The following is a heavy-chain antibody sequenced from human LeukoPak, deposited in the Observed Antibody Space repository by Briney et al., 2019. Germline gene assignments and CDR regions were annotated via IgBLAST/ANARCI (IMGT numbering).Heavy chain of an antibody. CDR2: IIPIFGTA. V-gene: IGHV1-69*13. CDR3: ARNYYYDSSGYYYNY. J-gene: IGHJ4*02. Sequence: GASVKVSCKASGGTFSSYAISWVRQAPGQGLGWMGGIIPIFGTANYAQKFQGRVTITADESTSTAYMELSSLRSEDTAVYYCARNYYYDSSGYYYNYWGQGTLVTVSS. D-gene: IGHD3-22*01. CDR1: GGTFSSYA.